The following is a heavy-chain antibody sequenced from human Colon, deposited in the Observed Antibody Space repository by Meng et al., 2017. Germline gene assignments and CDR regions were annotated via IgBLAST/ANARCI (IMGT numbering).Heavy chain of an antibody. CDR2: IGHAGAL. Sequence: QPQPQELGPGPVKPSEAPSLTFTVSGGAISFPDYYWGWLRRSPGKGLEWIGSIGHAGALYYTPSLKSRVTVSIDTSANQFFLTLASVTAADTAVYYCVRSSGWVKTGFDPWGQGTLVTVSS. D-gene: IGHD6-19*01. V-gene: IGHV4-39*01. CDR1: GGAISFPDYY. CDR3: VRSSGWVKTGFDP. J-gene: IGHJ5*02.